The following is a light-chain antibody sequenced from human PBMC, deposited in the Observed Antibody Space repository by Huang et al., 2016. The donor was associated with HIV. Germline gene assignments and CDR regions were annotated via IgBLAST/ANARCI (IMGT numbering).Light chain of an antibody. J-gene: IGKJ3*01. V-gene: IGKV3-11*01. CDR2: DAS. CDR1: QSVSSY. CDR3: QQRSNWSFA. Sequence: EIVLTQSPATLSLSPGERATLSCRASQSVSSYLAWYQQKPGQAPRLLIYDASNRATCVPAMFCSSGSGTDFTLTISSLEPEHFAVYYCQQRSNWSFAFGHGTKVDIK.